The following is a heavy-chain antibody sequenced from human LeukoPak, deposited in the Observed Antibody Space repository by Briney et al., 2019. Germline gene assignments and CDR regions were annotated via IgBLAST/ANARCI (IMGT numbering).Heavy chain of an antibody. V-gene: IGHV3-15*01. CDR3: TTDRSLSGDYYDSSGYYLNWFDP. CDR2: IKSKTDCGTT. J-gene: IGHJ5*02. Sequence: TGGSLTLSCAASGFTFSNAWMSWVRQAPGEGLEWVGSIKSKTDCGTTDYAAPVKGRFTISRDDSKNTLYLQMNSLKTEDTAVYYCTTDRSLSGDYYDSSGYYLNWFDPWGQGTLVTASS. CDR1: GFTFSNAW. D-gene: IGHD3-22*01.